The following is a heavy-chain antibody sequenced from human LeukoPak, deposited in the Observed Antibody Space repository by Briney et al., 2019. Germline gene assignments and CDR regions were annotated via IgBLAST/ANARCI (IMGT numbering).Heavy chain of an antibody. CDR1: GFTFSSYG. J-gene: IGHJ4*02. CDR2: ISGSGGST. Sequence: GGSLRLSCAASGFTFSSYGLSWVRQAPGKGLERVSAISGSGGSTYYADSVKGRFTISRDNSKNTLYLQMNSLRAEDTAVYYCAKDPIHDSSGYYYFDYWGQGTLVTVSS. D-gene: IGHD3-22*01. CDR3: AKDPIHDSSGYYYFDY. V-gene: IGHV3-23*01.